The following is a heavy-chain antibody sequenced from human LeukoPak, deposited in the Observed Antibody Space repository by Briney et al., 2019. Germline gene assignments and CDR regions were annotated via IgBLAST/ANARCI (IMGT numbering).Heavy chain of an antibody. Sequence: PGGSLRLSCAASGFTFSNAWMSWVRQAPGKGLEWVANIKQDGSEKCYVDSVKGRFTISRDNAKNSLYLRMNSLRAEDTAVYYCARDRDYSGSYFDYWGQGILVTVSS. V-gene: IGHV3-7*01. J-gene: IGHJ4*02. CDR2: IKQDGSEK. CDR3: ARDRDYSGSYFDY. CDR1: GFTFSNAW. D-gene: IGHD1-26*01.